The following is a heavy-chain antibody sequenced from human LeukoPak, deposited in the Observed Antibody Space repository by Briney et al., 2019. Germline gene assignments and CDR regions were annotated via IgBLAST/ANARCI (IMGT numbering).Heavy chain of an antibody. J-gene: IGHJ4*02. CDR2: IYYSGST. CDR3: ARHLQQLTSDYFDY. Sequence: SETLSLTCTVSGGSISSSSYYWGWIRQPPGKGLEWIGSIYYSGSTYYNPSLKSRVTIYVDTSKNQFSLKLSSVTASDTAVYYCARHLQQLTSDYFDYWGQGTLVTVSS. V-gene: IGHV4-39*01. D-gene: IGHD6-13*01. CDR1: GGSISSSSYY.